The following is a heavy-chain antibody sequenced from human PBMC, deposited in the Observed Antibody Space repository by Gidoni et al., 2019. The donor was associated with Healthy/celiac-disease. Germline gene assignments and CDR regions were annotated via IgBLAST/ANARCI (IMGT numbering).Heavy chain of an antibody. D-gene: IGHD3-3*01. Sequence: EVQLVESGGGLVQPGGSLQLSCAAPGFTFSGSAMHWVRQASGKGMEWVGRIRSKANSYATAYAASVKGRFTISRDDSKNTAYLQMNSLKTEDTAVYYCYYALRDDDYWGQGTLVTVSS. CDR3: YYALRDDDY. J-gene: IGHJ4*02. CDR1: GFTFSGSA. CDR2: IRSKANSYAT. V-gene: IGHV3-73*01.